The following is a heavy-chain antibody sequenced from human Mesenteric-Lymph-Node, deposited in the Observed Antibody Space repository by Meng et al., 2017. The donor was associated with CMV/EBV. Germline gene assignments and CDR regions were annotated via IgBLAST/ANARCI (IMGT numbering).Heavy chain of an antibody. J-gene: IGHJ6*02. D-gene: IGHD3-16*01. Sequence: LRLSCSVSGGSVNSDYYYWNWIRQPPGKGLEWIGYIYYNGMTKYNPSLQSRLPISQDTSRNQFSLKLNSVTAADTAVYYCAREGAGVVPYYGMDVWGQGTTVTVSS. CDR3: AREGAGVVPYYGMDV. CDR1: GGSVNSDYYY. CDR2: IYYNGMT. V-gene: IGHV4-61*01.